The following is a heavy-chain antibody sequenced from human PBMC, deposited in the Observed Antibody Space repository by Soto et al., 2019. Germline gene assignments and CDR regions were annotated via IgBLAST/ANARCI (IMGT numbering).Heavy chain of an antibody. CDR2: ISSSGSTI. CDR1: GFTFSDYY. V-gene: IGHV3-11*01. J-gene: IGHJ4*02. Sequence: GGSLRLSCAASGFTFSDYYMSWIRQAPGKGLEWVSYISSSGSTIYYADSVKGRFTIPRDNAKNSLYLQMNSLRAEDTAVYYCGLFGGVLRSYSDYWGQGTLVTVSS. D-gene: IGHD3-16*01. CDR3: GLFGGVLRSYSDY.